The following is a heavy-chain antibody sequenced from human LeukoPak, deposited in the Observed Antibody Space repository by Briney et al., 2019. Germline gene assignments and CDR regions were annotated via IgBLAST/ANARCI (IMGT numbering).Heavy chain of an antibody. CDR2: IYYSGST. Sequence: SQTLSLTCTVSGGSISSGDYYWSWIRQPPGKGLEWIGYIYYSGSTYYNPSLKSRVTISVDTSKNQFSLKLSSVAAADTAVYYCARDLRDHDAFDIWGQGTMVTVSS. J-gene: IGHJ3*02. V-gene: IGHV4-30-4*01. CDR3: ARDLRDHDAFDI. CDR1: GGSISSGDYY. D-gene: IGHD1-14*01.